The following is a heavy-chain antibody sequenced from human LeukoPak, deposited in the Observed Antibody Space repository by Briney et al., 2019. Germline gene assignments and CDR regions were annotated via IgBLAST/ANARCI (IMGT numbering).Heavy chain of an antibody. CDR3: ARGGTAPFDY. CDR1: GLTFSEYW. D-gene: IGHD3-16*01. CDR2: IKYDGSEK. V-gene: IGHV3-7*04. Sequence: GGSLRLSCAASGLTFSEYWMSWVRQAPGKGLEWVANIKYDGSEKQYGDSVKGRFTISRDNAKNSLYLQMNSLRAEDTAVYYCARGGTAPFDYWGQGTLATVSS. J-gene: IGHJ4*02.